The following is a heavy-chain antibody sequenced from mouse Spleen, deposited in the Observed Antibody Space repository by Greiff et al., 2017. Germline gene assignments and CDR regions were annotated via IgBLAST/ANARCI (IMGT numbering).Heavy chain of an antibody. V-gene: IGHV2-9-1*01. CDR1: GFSLTSYA. CDR3: ARRPYGSSYDWYFDV. J-gene: IGHJ1*03. D-gene: IGHD1-1*01. Sequence: QVQLQQSGPGLVAPSQSLSITCTVSGFSLTSYAISWVRQPPGKGLEWLGVIWTGGGTNYNSALKSRLSISKDNSKSQVFLKMNSLQTDDTARYYCARRPYGSSYDWYFDVWGTGTTVTVSS. CDR2: IWTGGGT.